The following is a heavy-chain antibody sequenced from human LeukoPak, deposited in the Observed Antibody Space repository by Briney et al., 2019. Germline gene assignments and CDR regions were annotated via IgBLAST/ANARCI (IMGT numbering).Heavy chain of an antibody. V-gene: IGHV3-48*03. J-gene: IGHJ6*04. D-gene: IGHD3-10*02. CDR1: GFTFSSYE. Sequence: GGSLRLSCAASGFTFSSYEMNWVRQAPGKGLEWVSYISTSGSTKYYADSVKGRFTISRDNAKNSLYLQMNSLRAEDTAVYYCAELGITMIGGVWGKGTTVTISS. CDR2: ISTSGSTK. CDR3: AELGITMIGGV.